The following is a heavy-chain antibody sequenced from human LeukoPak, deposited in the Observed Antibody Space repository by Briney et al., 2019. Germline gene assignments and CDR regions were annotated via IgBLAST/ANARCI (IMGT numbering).Heavy chain of an antibody. D-gene: IGHD3-22*01. CDR1: RFTFSSYG. Sequence: PGRSLRLSCAASRFTFSSYGMHWVRQAPGKGLEWVAVIWYDGSNKYYADSVKGRFTISRDNSKNTLYLQMNSLRAEDTAVYYCATGSGYGFGLDYWGQGTLVTVSS. CDR2: IWYDGSNK. J-gene: IGHJ4*02. CDR3: ATGSGYGFGLDY. V-gene: IGHV3-33*01.